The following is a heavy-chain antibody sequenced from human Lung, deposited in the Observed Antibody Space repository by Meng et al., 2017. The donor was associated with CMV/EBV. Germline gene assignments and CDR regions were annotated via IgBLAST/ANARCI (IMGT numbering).Heavy chain of an antibody. V-gene: IGHV4-34*01. CDR3: ARGRYDFWCGYYRCYFDY. CDR2: INHSGST. Sequence: SETLSLXCAVYGGSFSGYYWSWIRQPPGKGLEWIGEINHSGSTNYNPSLKSRVTISVDTSKNQFSLKLSSVTAADTAVYYCARGRYDFWCGYYRCYFDYWGQGTLVTVSS. CDR1: GGSFSGYY. D-gene: IGHD3-3*01. J-gene: IGHJ4*02.